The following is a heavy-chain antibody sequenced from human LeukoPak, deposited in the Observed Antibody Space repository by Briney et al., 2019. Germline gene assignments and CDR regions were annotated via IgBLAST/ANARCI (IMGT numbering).Heavy chain of an antibody. V-gene: IGHV4-38-2*02. J-gene: IGHJ4*02. Sequence: SETLSLTCTASGYSISSGYYWGWIRQPPGKGLEWIGSIHHSGSTYYNASLKSRVTISVDTSKNQFSLQLTSVTAADTAVYYCARSGSTAHDYWGQGTLVTVSS. CDR1: GYSISSGYY. CDR2: IHHSGST. CDR3: ARSGSTAHDY. D-gene: IGHD1-26*01.